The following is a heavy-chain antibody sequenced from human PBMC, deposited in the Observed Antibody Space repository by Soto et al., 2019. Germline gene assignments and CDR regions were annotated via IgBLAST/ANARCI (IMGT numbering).Heavy chain of an antibody. CDR2: ISYDGSNK. J-gene: IGHJ6*02. V-gene: IGHV3-30-3*01. Sequence: QVQLVESGGGVVQPGRSLRLSCAASGFTFSSYAMHWVRQAPGKGLEWVAVISYDGSNKYYADSVKGRFTISRDNSKNTLYLQMNSLRAEDTDVYYCARDMGAADYYGMDVWGQGTTVTVSS. CDR1: GFTFSSYA. CDR3: ARDMGAADYYGMDV. D-gene: IGHD3-10*01.